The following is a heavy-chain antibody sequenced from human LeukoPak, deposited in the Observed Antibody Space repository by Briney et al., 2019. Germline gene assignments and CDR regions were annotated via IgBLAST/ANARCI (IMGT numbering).Heavy chain of an antibody. CDR3: AKDTLRSSSWDFDY. D-gene: IGHD6-13*01. CDR1: GFTFSSYW. J-gene: IGHJ4*02. CDR2: INSDGSST. Sequence: PGGSLRLSCAASGFTFSSYWMHWVRHAPGKGRMWVSRINSDGSSTNYADSVKGRFTISRDNANNTLYLQMNSLRAEDTALYYCAKDTLRSSSWDFDYWGQGTLVTVSS. V-gene: IGHV3-74*01.